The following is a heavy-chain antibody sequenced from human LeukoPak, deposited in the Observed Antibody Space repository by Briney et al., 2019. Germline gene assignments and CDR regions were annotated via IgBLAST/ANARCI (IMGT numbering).Heavy chain of an antibody. CDR1: GFTFSSYW. D-gene: IGHD3-10*01. J-gene: IGHJ4*02. Sequence: GSLRLSCAASGFTFSSYWMNWVRQAPEKGLEWVANINQDGSEKYYVDSVKGRFTISRDNGKNSLYLQLNSLRAEDTAVYYCAREGRGEYFDYWGQGTLVTVSS. CDR3: AREGRGEYFDY. CDR2: INQDGSEK. V-gene: IGHV3-7*01.